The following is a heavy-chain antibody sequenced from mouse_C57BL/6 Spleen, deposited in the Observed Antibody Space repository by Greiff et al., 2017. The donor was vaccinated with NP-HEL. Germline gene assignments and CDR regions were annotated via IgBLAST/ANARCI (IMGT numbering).Heavy chain of an antibody. Sequence: QVQLQQSGAELVRPGTSVKVSCKASGYAFTNYLIEWVKQRPGQGLEWIGVINPGSGGTNYNEKFKGKATLTADKSSSTAYMQLSSLTSEDSAVYFCARSPTGTRYFDVWGTGTTVTVSS. V-gene: IGHV1-54*01. CDR3: ARSPTGTRYFDV. CDR2: INPGSGGT. D-gene: IGHD4-1*02. CDR1: GYAFTNYL. J-gene: IGHJ1*03.